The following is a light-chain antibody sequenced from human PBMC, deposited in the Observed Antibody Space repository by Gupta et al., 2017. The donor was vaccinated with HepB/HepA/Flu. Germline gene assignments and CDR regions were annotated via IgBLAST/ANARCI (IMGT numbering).Light chain of an antibody. CDR2: ANS. V-gene: IGLV1-40*01. CDR1: RSNIGAHYD. CDR3: QSFDNSLTAVV. Sequence: QSVLTQPPSVSGAPGRRVTIPCTGSRSNIGAHYDVNWYQHLPGTAPKLLIYANSNRPSGVPDRFSGSKSGTSASLATTGLQAEDEAHYYCQSFDNSLTAVVFGGGTKLTVL. J-gene: IGLJ2*01.